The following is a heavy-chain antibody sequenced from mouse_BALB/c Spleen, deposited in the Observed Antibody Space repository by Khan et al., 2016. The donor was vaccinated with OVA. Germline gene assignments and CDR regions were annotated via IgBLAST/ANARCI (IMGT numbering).Heavy chain of an antibody. CDR2: ISPGSGDT. CDR1: GYTFTDYY. V-gene: IGHV1-77*01. D-gene: IGHD1-2*01. Sequence: QVQLKQSGAELARPGASVKLSCKASGYTFTDYYINWVKQRTGQGLEWIGEISPGSGDTYYNEKFKGKATLTADKSSSTAYMQLSSLRSEASAVYFCARRNYFGYTFAYWGQGTLVTVSA. J-gene: IGHJ3*01. CDR3: ARRNYFGYTFAY.